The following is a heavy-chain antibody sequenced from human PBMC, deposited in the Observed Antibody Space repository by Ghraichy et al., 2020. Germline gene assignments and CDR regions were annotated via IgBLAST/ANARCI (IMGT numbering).Heavy chain of an antibody. CDR2: ITDNGGTT. CDR3: AKFARDWPNEYLQH. D-gene: IGHD3/OR15-3a*01. Sequence: LSLTCAASGFTFRTYAMSWVRQAPGKGLEWVSAITDNGGTTYDAEAVKGRFTISRDNSKNTLFLQMNSLRGEDTAVYYCAKFARDWPNEYLQHWGQGALVTVSS. J-gene: IGHJ1*01. CDR1: GFTFRTYA. V-gene: IGHV3-23*01.